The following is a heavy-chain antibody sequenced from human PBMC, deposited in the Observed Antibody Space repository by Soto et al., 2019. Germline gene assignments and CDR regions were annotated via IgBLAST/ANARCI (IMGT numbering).Heavy chain of an antibody. CDR2: IIPNFGTA. D-gene: IGHD2-8*02. Sequence: QVQLVQSGAEVKKPGSSVKVSCKASGGTFSSYAISWVRQAPGQGLEWMGGIIPNFGTANYAQKFQGRVTITADESTSTSYKELGSLRSEDTAVYYCAGDEIDVLGYYGMDVWGQGTTVTVSS. V-gene: IGHV1-69*01. CDR1: GGTFSSYA. CDR3: AGDEIDVLGYYGMDV. J-gene: IGHJ6*02.